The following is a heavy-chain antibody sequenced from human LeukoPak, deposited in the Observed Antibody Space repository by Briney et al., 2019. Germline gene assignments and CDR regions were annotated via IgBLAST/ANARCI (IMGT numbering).Heavy chain of an antibody. J-gene: IGHJ4*02. V-gene: IGHV3-43*02. D-gene: IGHD6-19*01. Sequence: GGSLRLSCAAPGFIFDNYAIHWVRQAPGKGLEWVSLVSGDGGSTFYADSVRGRFTIYRDNTRKSLSLQMSSLRSEDTALYYCARESETSGWYDYWGQGTLVTVSS. CDR2: VSGDGGST. CDR1: GFIFDNYA. CDR3: ARESETSGWYDY.